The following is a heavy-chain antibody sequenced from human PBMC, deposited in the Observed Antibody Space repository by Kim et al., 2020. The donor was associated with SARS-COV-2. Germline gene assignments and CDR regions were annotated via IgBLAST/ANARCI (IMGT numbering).Heavy chain of an antibody. CDR3: ARAGSVTKLDY. D-gene: IGHD3-10*01. Sequence: SETLSLTCAVSGASFGGHYWGWIRQAPGKGLEWIGEMSQSGNTNYNPSLRSRVTMSIDPSKNQFSLKLRSVTAVDTAIYFCARAGSVTKLDYWGQGILVTVSS. CDR2: MSQSGNT. J-gene: IGHJ4*02. CDR1: GASFGGHY. V-gene: IGHV4-34*01.